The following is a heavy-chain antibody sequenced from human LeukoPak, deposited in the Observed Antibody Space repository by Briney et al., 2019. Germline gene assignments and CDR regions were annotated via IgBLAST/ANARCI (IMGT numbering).Heavy chain of an antibody. CDR1: GYSISSGYN. CDR3: ARQPDARPGYFQH. Sequence: SETLSLTCAVSGYSISSGYNWGWIRQPPGKGLEWIGGIYHSGSTYYNPSLKSRVTISVDTSKNQFSLKLSSVTAADTAVYYCARQPDARPGYFQHWGQGTLVTVSS. V-gene: IGHV4-38-2*01. CDR2: IYHSGST. J-gene: IGHJ1*01. D-gene: IGHD1-14*01.